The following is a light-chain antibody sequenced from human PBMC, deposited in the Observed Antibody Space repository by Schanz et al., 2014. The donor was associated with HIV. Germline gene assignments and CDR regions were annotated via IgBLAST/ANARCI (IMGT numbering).Light chain of an antibody. CDR3: QQYGSSPLT. J-gene: IGKJ4*01. CDR1: QSVSSY. CDR2: DAS. Sequence: EIVLTQTPVTLSLSPGERATLSCRASQSVSSYLAWYQQKPGQAPRLLIYDASNRATGIPARFSGSGSGTDFTLTISSLEPEDFAVYYCQQYGSSPLTFGGGTKVEIK. V-gene: IGKV3-11*01.